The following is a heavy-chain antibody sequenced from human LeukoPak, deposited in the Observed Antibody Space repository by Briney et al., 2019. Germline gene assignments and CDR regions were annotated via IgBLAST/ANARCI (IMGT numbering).Heavy chain of an antibody. Sequence: SETLTLTCTASAGSFSSYYWTWIRQPAGKGLEWIGHIYTTGSTNYNPPLKSRVTTTVDTSNKHFSLKMTSVTAAATTAYYCASERRVVAGDTNVRYYFDYWGQGTLVTVSS. CDR2: IYTTGST. CDR3: ASERRVVAGDTNVRYYFDY. V-gene: IGHV4-4*07. CDR1: AGSFSSYY. D-gene: IGHD6-19*01. J-gene: IGHJ4*02.